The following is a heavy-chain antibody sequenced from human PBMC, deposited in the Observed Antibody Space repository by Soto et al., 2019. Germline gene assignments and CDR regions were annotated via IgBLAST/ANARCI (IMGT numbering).Heavy chain of an antibody. Sequence: SQTLSLTCAISGDSVSSSSAAWNWIRQSPSRGLEWLGRTYYRSKWYNDYAVSVKSRITINPDTSKNQFSLQLNSVAPEDTAVYYCARDIPPPPVYLELRVNYWGQGTLVTVSS. V-gene: IGHV6-1*01. CDR1: GDSVSSSSAA. CDR3: ARDIPPPPVYLELRVNY. J-gene: IGHJ4*02. D-gene: IGHD1-7*01. CDR2: TYYRSKWYN.